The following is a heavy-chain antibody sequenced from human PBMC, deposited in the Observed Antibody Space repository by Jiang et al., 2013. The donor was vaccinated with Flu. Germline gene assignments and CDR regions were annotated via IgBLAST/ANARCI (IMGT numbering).Heavy chain of an antibody. V-gene: IGHV4-39*01. Sequence: LLKPSETLSLTCTVSGFSISTDNYFWAWIRQPPGRRPEWIATIYYTGKTYQNPSLKSRITMSVETSINRFSLKLSSVTAADAAVYFCARQRGWDAWAFDSWGQGTLVTVSS. J-gene: IGHJ4*02. CDR2: IYYTGKT. CDR1: GFSISTDNYF. CDR3: ARQRGWDAWAFDS. D-gene: IGHD3-16*01.